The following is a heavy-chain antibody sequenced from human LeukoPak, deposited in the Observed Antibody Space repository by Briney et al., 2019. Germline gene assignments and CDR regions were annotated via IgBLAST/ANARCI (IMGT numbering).Heavy chain of an antibody. D-gene: IGHD2-2*01. V-gene: IGHV1-2*02. CDR3: AREVVVPAGGAAYMDV. CDR2: INPNSGGT. Sequence: GASVKVSCKASGYTFTGYYMHWVRQAPGQGLEWMGWINPNSGGTNYEQKFQGRVTMTRDTSISTAYMELNGLRSDDTAVYYCAREVVVPAGGAAYMDVWGKGTTVTVSS. CDR1: GYTFTGYY. J-gene: IGHJ6*03.